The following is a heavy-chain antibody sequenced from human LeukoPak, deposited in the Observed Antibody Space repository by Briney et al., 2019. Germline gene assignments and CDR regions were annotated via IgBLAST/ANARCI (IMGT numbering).Heavy chain of an antibody. D-gene: IGHD2-21*02. Sequence: SETLSLTCTVSGGSVSSGSYYWSWIQQPPGKGLEWIGYIYYSGSTNYNPSLKSRVTISVDTSKNQFSLKLSSVTAADTAVYYCARAPPPTYCGGDCYQVTDAFDIWGQGTMVTVSS. J-gene: IGHJ3*02. V-gene: IGHV4-61*01. CDR2: IYYSGST. CDR3: ARAPPPTYCGGDCYQVTDAFDI. CDR1: GGSVSSGSYY.